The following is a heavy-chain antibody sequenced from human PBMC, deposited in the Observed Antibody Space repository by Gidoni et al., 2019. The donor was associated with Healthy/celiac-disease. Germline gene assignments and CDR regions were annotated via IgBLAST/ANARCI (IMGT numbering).Heavy chain of an antibody. V-gene: IGHV3-9*01. J-gene: IGHJ6*02. CDR3: AKDISAEWEGYYYYGMDV. D-gene: IGHD1-26*01. Sequence: EVQLVESGGGLVQPGRSLRLSCAASGFTFDDYAMHWVRQAPGKGLEWVSGISWNSGSIGYADSVKGRFTISRDNAKNSLYLQMNSLRAEDTALYYCAKDISAEWEGYYYYGMDVWGQGTTVTVSS. CDR1: GFTFDDYA. CDR2: ISWNSGSI.